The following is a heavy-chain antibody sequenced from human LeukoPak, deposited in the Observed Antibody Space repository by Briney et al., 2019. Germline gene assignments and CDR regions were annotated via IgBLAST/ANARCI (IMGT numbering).Heavy chain of an antibody. CDR1: GGSIGTYY. Sequence: SETLSLTCTVSGGSIGTYYWSWVRQSPGAGLEWIGYIYVTGTRYNPYLQSRVTISVDRSSKQFFLKMTSVTAADTAVYYCARHIGGGIEDMDVWGRGTKVTVSS. CDR3: ARHIGGGIEDMDV. CDR2: IYVTGT. J-gene: IGHJ6*03. D-gene: IGHD3-16*02. V-gene: IGHV4-59*08.